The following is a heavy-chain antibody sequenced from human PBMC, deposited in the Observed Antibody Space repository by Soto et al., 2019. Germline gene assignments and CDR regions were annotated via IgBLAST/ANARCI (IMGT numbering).Heavy chain of an antibody. D-gene: IGHD3-16*01. CDR2: IYYSGST. CDR3: ARVVLHLPGALWDFDI. V-gene: IGHV4-61*01. Sequence: SETLSLTCTVSGGSVSSGSYYWSWIRQPPGKGLEWIGYIYYSGSTNYNPSLKSRVTISVDTSKNQFSLKLSSVTAADTAVYYCARVVLHLPGALWDFDIWGQGTMVT. J-gene: IGHJ3*02. CDR1: GGSVSSGSYY.